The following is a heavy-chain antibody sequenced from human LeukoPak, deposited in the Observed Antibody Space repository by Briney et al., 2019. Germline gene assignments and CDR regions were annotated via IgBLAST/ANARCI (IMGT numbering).Heavy chain of an antibody. Sequence: PGGSLRLSCAASGFTFSSYAMSWVRQAPGKGLEWVSGISGSGSSTYYADSVKGRFTISKDNSKNTLYLQMNSLRAEDTAVYYCAKFPYYYGSGSYYDYWGQGTLDTVSS. J-gene: IGHJ4*02. CDR3: AKFPYYYGSGSYYDY. CDR2: ISGSGSST. V-gene: IGHV3-23*01. CDR1: GFTFSSYA. D-gene: IGHD3-10*01.